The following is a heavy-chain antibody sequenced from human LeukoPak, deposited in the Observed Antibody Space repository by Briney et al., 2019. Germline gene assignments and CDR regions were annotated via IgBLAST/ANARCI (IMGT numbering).Heavy chain of an antibody. CDR2: IWYDGSDK. V-gene: IGHV3-33*06. CDR3: AKGGITPDY. J-gene: IGHJ4*02. D-gene: IGHD4-23*01. CDR1: GFIFSDSG. Sequence: GGSLRLSCAASGFIFSDSGMHWVRQAPGKGLEGVAIIWYDGSDKYYAESVKGRFTISRDNSKNTLYLQMNSLRAEDTAVYYCAKGGITPDYWGQGTLVAVSA.